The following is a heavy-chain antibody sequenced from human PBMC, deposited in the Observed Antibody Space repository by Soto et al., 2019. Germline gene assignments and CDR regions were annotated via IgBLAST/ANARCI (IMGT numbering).Heavy chain of an antibody. D-gene: IGHD3-3*01. CDR3: ARTNVDRYYDFWSGYYSDY. CDR2: IYYSGNT. V-gene: IGHV4-59*01. J-gene: IGHJ4*02. Sequence: PSETLSLTCTVSGGSISSYYWSWIRQPPGKGLEWIGYIYYSGNTNYNPSLKSRVTISVDTSKNQFSLKLSSVTAADTAVYYCARTNVDRYYDFWSGYYSDYWGQGTLVTVSS. CDR1: GGSISSYY.